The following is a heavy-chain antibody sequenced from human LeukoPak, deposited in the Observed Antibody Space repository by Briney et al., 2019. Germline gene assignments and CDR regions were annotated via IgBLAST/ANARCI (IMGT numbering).Heavy chain of an antibody. CDR1: GFTFSSYA. V-gene: IGHV3-23*01. D-gene: IGHD3-16*02. Sequence: GALRLSCAASGFTFSSYAMSWVRQAPGQGLEWVSAIGGSGGSTYYADSVKGRFTISRDNSKNTLYLQMNSLRAEDTAVYYCAKDTVGGLSVEAFDIWGQGTMVTVSS. J-gene: IGHJ3*02. CDR2: IGGSGGST. CDR3: AKDTVGGLSVEAFDI.